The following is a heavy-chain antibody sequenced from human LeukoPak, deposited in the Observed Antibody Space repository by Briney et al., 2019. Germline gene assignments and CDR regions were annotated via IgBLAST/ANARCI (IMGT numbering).Heavy chain of an antibody. D-gene: IGHD2-15*01. CDR1: GGSISSYN. V-gene: IGHV4-59*01. CDR3: ARGLGYCSGGSCYKIHWFDP. Sequence: SETLSLTCTVSGGSISSYNWSWIRQPPGKGLEWIGYIYYSGSTNYNPSLKSRVTISVDTSKNQFSLKLSSVTAADTAVYYCARGLGYCSGGSCYKIHWFDPWGQGTLVTVSS. J-gene: IGHJ5*02. CDR2: IYYSGST.